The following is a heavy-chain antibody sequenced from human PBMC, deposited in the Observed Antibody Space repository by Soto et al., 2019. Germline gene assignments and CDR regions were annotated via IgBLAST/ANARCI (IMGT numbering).Heavy chain of an antibody. D-gene: IGHD4-17*01. V-gene: IGHV3-23*01. CDR1: GFTFSSYA. Sequence: GGSLRLSCAASGFTFSSYAMSWVRQAPGKGLEWVSAISGSGGSTYYADYVKGRFTISRDNSKNTLYLQMNSLSAEDTAVYYCAKDNGFLTSTVDFDYWGQGTLVTVSS. J-gene: IGHJ4*02. CDR3: AKDNGFLTSTVDFDY. CDR2: ISGSGGST.